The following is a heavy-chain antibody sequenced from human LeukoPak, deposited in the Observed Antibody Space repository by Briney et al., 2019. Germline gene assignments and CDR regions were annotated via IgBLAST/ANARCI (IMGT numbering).Heavy chain of an antibody. CDR1: GGSISSYY. CDR3: ARGMGYYDSSGYYPRSYAFDY. J-gene: IGHJ4*02. Sequence: SETLSLTCTVSGGSISSYYWSWIRQPPGKGLEWIAYISDIGSINYNPSLKSRVTISVDTSKNQFSLKLSSVTAADTAVYYCARGMGYYDSSGYYPRSYAFDYWGQGTLVTVSS. D-gene: IGHD3-22*01. V-gene: IGHV4-59*12. CDR2: ISDIGSI.